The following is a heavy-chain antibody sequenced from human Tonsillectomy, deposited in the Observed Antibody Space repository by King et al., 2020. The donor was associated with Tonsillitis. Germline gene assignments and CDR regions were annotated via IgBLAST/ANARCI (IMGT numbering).Heavy chain of an antibody. V-gene: IGHV3-30*18. J-gene: IGHJ4*02. Sequence: VQLVESGGGVVQPGRSLRLSCVASGFTFSSFGMHWVRQAPGKGLEWVAVISYGGDIKYYGDSVKGRFTISRDNSKNTLYLQVDSLRTEDTAVYYCAKSRTGSSWYGGDSWGLGTLVTVSS. CDR3: AKSRTGSSWYGGDS. D-gene: IGHD6-13*01. CDR2: ISYGGDIK. CDR1: GFTFSSFG.